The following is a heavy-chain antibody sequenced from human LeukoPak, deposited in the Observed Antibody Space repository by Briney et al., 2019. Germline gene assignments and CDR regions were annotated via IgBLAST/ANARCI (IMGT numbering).Heavy chain of an antibody. CDR2: INSDGSST. CDR3: AIQNHYSLDY. CDR1: GFTFSNYW. Sequence: PGGSLRLSCAASGFTFSNYWVPWVRQAPGKGLVWVSRINSDGSSTNYADSVKGRFTISRDNAKNTLYLQVNSLRAEDTAVYYCAIQNHYSLDYWGQGTLVTVSS. V-gene: IGHV3-74*01. J-gene: IGHJ4*02. D-gene: IGHD2-21*01.